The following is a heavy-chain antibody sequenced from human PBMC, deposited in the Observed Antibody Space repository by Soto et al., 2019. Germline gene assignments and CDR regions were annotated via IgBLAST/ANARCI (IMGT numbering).Heavy chain of an antibody. Sequence: SETLSLTCTVSGGSISSYYWSWIRQPPGEGLEWIGYIYYSGSTNYNPSLKSRVTISVDTSKNQFSLKLSSVTAADTAVYYCARARYYGSGSYYKLSWFDPWGQGTLVTSPQ. CDR1: GGSISSYY. CDR3: ARARYYGSGSYYKLSWFDP. D-gene: IGHD3-10*01. CDR2: IYYSGST. V-gene: IGHV4-59*01. J-gene: IGHJ5*02.